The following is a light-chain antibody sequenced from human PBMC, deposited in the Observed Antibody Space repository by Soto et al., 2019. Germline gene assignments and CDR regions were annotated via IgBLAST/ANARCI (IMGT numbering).Light chain of an antibody. V-gene: IGKV1-39*01. CDR2: AAA. J-gene: IGKJ5*01. CDR3: QQSYTTPIT. Sequence: DIQMNHSPSTLSASVGDRVTITSLASQSMNSWLAWYQQKPGQAPKLLIYAAASLQSGVPSRVSGSGSGTDFTLTISSLQPEDFATYYCQQSYTTPITFGQGTDWRL. CDR1: QSMNSW.